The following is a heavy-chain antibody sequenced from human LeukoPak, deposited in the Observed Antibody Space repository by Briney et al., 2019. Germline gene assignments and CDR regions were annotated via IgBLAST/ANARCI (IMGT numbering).Heavy chain of an antibody. CDR2: SNHSGST. Sequence: SETLSLTCAVYGGSFSGYYWSSIRQPPGKGLEWIGESNHSGSTNYNPSLKSRVTISVDTSKNQFSLKLSSVTAADTAVYYCAGYDFWSGSSSSYAFDIWGQGTMVTVSS. V-gene: IGHV4-34*01. D-gene: IGHD3-3*01. CDR3: AGYDFWSGSSSSYAFDI. CDR1: GGSFSGYY. J-gene: IGHJ3*02.